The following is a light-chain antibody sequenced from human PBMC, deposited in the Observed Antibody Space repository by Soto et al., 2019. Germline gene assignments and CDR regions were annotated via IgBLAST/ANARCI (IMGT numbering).Light chain of an antibody. Sequence: DVVMTQSPLSLPVTLGQPASISCRSSQSLVSSDGNTYLNWFQQRPGQSPRRLIYKVSNRDSGVPDRFSGSGSGTDCTLKISRVEADDVGVYYCMQATHSYTFGQGTKLEIK. V-gene: IGKV2-30*01. CDR3: MQATHSYT. CDR2: KVS. CDR1: QSLVSSDGNTY. J-gene: IGKJ2*01.